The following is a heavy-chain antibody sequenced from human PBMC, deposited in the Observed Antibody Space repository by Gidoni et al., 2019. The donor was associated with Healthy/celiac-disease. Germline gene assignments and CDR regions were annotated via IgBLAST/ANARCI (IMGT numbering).Heavy chain of an antibody. CDR1: GFTFSSYD. Sequence: EVQLVESGGGLVQPGGSLRLSCAASGFTFSSYDMHWVRQATGKGLEWVSAIGTAGDTYYPGSVKGRFTISRENAKNSLYLQMNSLRAGDTAVYYCAREAVANPGAFDYWGQGTLVTVSS. D-gene: IGHD6-19*01. CDR3: AREAVANPGAFDY. CDR2: IGTAGDT. V-gene: IGHV3-13*01. J-gene: IGHJ4*02.